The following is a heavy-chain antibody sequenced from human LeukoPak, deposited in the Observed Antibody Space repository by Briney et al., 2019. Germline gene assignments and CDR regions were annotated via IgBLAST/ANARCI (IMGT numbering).Heavy chain of an antibody. Sequence: GGSLRLSCAASGFTFSSYEMNWVRQAPGKGLEWVSYISSSGSNIYYADSGKGRFIISRDNAKHSLSLQTNSLRAAATAIYYCAREVRITMVRGGPNDYWGQGTLVTVSS. CDR1: GFTFSSYE. J-gene: IGHJ4*02. D-gene: IGHD3-10*01. CDR2: ISSSGSNI. CDR3: AREVRITMVRGGPNDY. V-gene: IGHV3-48*03.